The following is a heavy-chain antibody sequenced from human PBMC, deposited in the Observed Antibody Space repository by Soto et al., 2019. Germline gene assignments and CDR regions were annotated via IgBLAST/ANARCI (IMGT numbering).Heavy chain of an antibody. Sequence: QVQLQQWGAGLLKPSETLSLTCAVYGGFVSSGSYYWSWIRQPPGKGLEWIGEMSHSGGTHFNPSLKSRVTLSVDTSKNQFSLKMSSVTAAYTALYYCARVERGTATTVVDAFDIWGPGTMVTVSS. CDR2: MSHSGGT. CDR1: GGFVSSGSYY. J-gene: IGHJ3*02. D-gene: IGHD1-1*01. V-gene: IGHV4-34*01. CDR3: ARVERGTATTVVDAFDI.